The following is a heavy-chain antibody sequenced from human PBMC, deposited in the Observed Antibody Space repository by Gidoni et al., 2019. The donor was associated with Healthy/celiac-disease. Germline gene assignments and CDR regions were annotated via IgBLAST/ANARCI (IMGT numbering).Heavy chain of an antibody. J-gene: IGHJ3*02. CDR1: GFTFTSSA. D-gene: IGHD4-17*01. Sequence: QMQLVESGAEGKKPGTSVKGSCKASGFTFTSSAMRWVRQARGQRLGWIGWIVVVSGNTNYAQKFQERVTITRDMSTSTAYMELSSLRSEDPAVYYCAADYGDYAFDIWGQGTMVTVSS. CDR2: IVVVSGNT. CDR3: AADYGDYAFDI. V-gene: IGHV1-58*02.